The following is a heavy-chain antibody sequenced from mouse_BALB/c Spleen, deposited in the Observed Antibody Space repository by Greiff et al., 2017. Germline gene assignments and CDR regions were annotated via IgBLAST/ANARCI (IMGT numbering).Heavy chain of an antibody. CDR2: ILPGSGST. V-gene: IGHV1-9*01. J-gene: IGHJ4*01. D-gene: IGHD1-1*01. CDR3: ARGTVHYAMDY. CDR1: GYTFSSYW. Sequence: VQLKESGAELMKPGASVKISCKATGYTFSSYWIEWVKQRPGHGLEWIGEILPGSGSTNYNEKFKGKATFTADTSSNTAYMQLSSLTSEDSAVYYCARGTVHYAMDYWGQGTSVTVSS.